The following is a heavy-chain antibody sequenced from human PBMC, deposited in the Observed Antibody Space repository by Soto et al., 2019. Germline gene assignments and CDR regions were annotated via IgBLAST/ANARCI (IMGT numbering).Heavy chain of an antibody. CDR2: IYYSGST. CDR3: ARSLQTVTTSYNWFDP. D-gene: IGHD4-17*01. V-gene: IGHV4-61*01. J-gene: IGHJ5*02. Sequence: SETLSLTCTVSGGSVSSGSYYWSWIRQPPGKGLEWIGYIYYSGSTNYNPSLKSRVTISVDTSKNQFSLKLSSVTAADTAVYYCARSLQTVTTSYNWFDPWGQGTLVTVSS. CDR1: GGSVSSGSYY.